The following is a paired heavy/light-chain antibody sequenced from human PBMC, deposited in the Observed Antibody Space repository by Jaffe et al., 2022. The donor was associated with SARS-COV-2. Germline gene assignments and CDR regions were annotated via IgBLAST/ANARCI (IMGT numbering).Light chain of an antibody. Sequence: QSVLTQPPSVSAAPGQKVTISCSGSSSNIGNNYLSWYQQLPGTAPKLLIYDNNKRPSGIPDRFSGSKSGTSATLGITGLQTGDEADYYCGTWDSLSASYVFGTGTKVTVL. CDR3: GTWDSLSASYV. CDR1: SSNIGNNY. J-gene: IGLJ1*01. CDR2: DNN. V-gene: IGLV1-51*01.
Heavy chain of an antibody. Sequence: EVQLVESGGGLVKPGGSLRLSCAASGLTFTYTWMTWVRQAPGKGLEWVGRIKSKTDGGTTDSAAPVKGRFTISRDDSKNTVYLQLNSLKAEDTAVYYCTTSGTTKGTDYYHYYGMEVWGQGTTVTVSS. D-gene: IGHD3-10*01. CDR2: IKSKTDGGTT. J-gene: IGHJ6*02. V-gene: IGHV3-15*01. CDR3: TTSGTTKGTDYYHYYGMEV. CDR1: GLTFTYTW.